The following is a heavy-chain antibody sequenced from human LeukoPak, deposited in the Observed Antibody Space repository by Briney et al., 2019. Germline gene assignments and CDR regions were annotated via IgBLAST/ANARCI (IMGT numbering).Heavy chain of an antibody. CDR1: GFTFSNYS. J-gene: IGHJ4*02. D-gene: IGHD4/OR15-4a*01. V-gene: IGHV3-21*01. CDR2: ISSSSDYI. CDR3: ARVYGADY. Sequence: GGSLRLSCAASGFTFSNYSMNWVRRAPGKGLEWVSSISSSSDYIFYADSVKGRFTVSRDNAKNSLYLQMNSLRAEDTAVYYCARVYGADYWGQGTLVTVSS.